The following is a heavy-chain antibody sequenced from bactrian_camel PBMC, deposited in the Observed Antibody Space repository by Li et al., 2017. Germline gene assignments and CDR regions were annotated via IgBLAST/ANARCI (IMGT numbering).Heavy chain of an antibody. D-gene: IGHD3*01. CDR1: GFTFSSYY. CDR2: IALDGTNA. J-gene: IGHJ4*01. Sequence: HVQLVESGGGLVQPGGSLRLSCAASGFTFSSYYMSWVRQAPGKGLEWVSTIALDGTNARYADSVKGRFTISRDNAKNAVTLQMNNLKSEDTAQYFCASHGNVWEYKFWGQGTQVTVS. V-gene: IGHV3-2*01. CDR3: ASHGNVWEYKF.